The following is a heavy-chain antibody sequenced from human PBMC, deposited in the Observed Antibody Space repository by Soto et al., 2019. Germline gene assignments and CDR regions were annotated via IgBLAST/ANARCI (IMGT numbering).Heavy chain of an antibody. CDR1: GDSISNYH. CDR3: ARRDNSWGDFDY. V-gene: IGHV4-59*08. J-gene: IGHJ4*02. D-gene: IGHD6-13*01. CDR2: IYYSGST. Sequence: SETLSLICTVSGDSISNYHWSWIRQPPGKGLEWIGYIYYSGSTNYNPSLKSRVTISVDTSKNQFSLKLSSVTAADTAVYYCARRDNSWGDFDYWGQGTLVTVSS.